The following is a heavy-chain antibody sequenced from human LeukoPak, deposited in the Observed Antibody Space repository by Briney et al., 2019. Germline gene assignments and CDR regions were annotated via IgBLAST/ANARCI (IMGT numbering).Heavy chain of an antibody. CDR1: GYTFTGYY. D-gene: IGHD2-15*01. J-gene: IGHJ3*02. CDR3: ARVPEIPTVGGGAFDI. Sequence: ASVKVSCKASGYTFTGYYMHWVRQAPGQGLEWMGRINPNSGGTNYAQKFQGRVTMTRDTSISTAYMELSRLRSDATAVYYCARVPEIPTVGGGAFDISGQGTMVTVSS. V-gene: IGHV1-2*06. CDR2: INPNSGGT.